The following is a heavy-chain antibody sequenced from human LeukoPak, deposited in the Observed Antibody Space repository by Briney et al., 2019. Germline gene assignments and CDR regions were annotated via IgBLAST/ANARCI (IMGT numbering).Heavy chain of an antibody. D-gene: IGHD3-10*01. CDR2: IKSKTDGGTT. V-gene: IGHV3-15*01. J-gene: IGHJ4*02. CDR1: GFTFSNAW. CDR3: TAVLWFGELHTPSDY. Sequence: GGSLRLSCAASGFTFSNAWMSWVRQAPGKGLEWVGRIKSKTDGGTTDYAAPVKGRFTISRDDSKNTLYLQMNSLKTEDTAVYYCTAVLWFGELHTPSDYWGQETLVTVPS.